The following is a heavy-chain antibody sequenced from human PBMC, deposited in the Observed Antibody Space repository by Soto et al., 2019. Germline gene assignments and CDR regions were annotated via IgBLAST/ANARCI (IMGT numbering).Heavy chain of an antibody. CDR3: ARDPKRPARPYYYYGMDV. J-gene: IGHJ6*02. CDR2: IYHSGST. V-gene: IGHV4-38-2*02. Sequence: PSETLSLTCAFSCYSIISGYYWGWIRQPPGKGLEWIGSIYHSGSTYNNPSLKSRVTISVDTSKNQFSLKLSSVTAADTAVYYCARDPKRPARPYYYYGMDVWGQGTTVTVSS. CDR1: CYSIISGYY.